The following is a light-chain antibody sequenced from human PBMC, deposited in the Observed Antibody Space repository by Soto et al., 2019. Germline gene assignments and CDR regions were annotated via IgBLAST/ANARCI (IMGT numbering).Light chain of an antibody. V-gene: IGKV3-15*01. CDR1: QSVGSN. Sequence: EIILTQSPVTLSVSPGERATLSGRASQSVGSNLAWYQQKPGQAPRLLIYGASTRATGVPPRFSGSGSGTEFTLTISSLPSEDFAVYYCQKFNKWPWTFGQGTKVEIK. CDR3: QKFNKWPWT. J-gene: IGKJ1*01. CDR2: GAS.